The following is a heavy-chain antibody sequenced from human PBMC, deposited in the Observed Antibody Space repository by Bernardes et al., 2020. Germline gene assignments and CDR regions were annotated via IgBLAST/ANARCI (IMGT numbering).Heavy chain of an antibody. CDR1: GFSLSTSGAG. Sequence: SGPTLVKPTQTLTLTCTFSGFSLSTSGAGVGWIRQPSGKALEWLALIYWDDDKRYSPSLKSRLTITKDTSKNQVVLTMTNMDPVDTATYYCAHRRSGWYQDYFDYWGQGTLVTVSS. V-gene: IGHV2-5*02. J-gene: IGHJ4*02. D-gene: IGHD6-19*01. CDR3: AHRRSGWYQDYFDY. CDR2: IYWDDDK.